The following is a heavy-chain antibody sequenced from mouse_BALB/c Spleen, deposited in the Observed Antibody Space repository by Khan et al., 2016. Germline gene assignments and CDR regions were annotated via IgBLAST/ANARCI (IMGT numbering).Heavy chain of an antibody. CDR2: IHYTGST. V-gene: IGHV3-1*02. D-gene: IGHD1-1*01. CDR3: AGDYYGWFAY. J-gene: IGHJ3*01. CDR1: GYSITSGYS. Sequence: EVQLVESGPDLVKPSQSLSLTCTVTGYSITSGYSWYWIRQFPGNKLEWMGYIHYTGSTNYHPSLKSRISITRDTSKNQFFLQMISVTTEDTATYYCAGDYYGWFAYWGQGTLVTVSA.